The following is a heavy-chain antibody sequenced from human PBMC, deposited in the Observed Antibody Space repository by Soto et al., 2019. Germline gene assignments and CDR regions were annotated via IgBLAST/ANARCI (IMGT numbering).Heavy chain of an antibody. J-gene: IGHJ3*02. CDR1: GYSFTNYW. CDR3: TRDLDYGGNSEPLDI. V-gene: IGHV5-51*03. Sequence: EVQLVQSGAEVQKPGESLKISCQGSGYSFTNYWIAWVRQMPGKGLEWMGIIYPGDSRTTYSPSFRGQVTISADRSINTASLQWSSLKASDTAMYYCTRDLDYGGNSEPLDIWGQGTLVTVSS. D-gene: IGHD4-17*01. CDR2: IYPGDSRT.